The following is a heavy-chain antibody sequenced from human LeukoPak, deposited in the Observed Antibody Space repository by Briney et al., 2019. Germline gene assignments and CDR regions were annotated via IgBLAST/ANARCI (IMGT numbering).Heavy chain of an antibody. V-gene: IGHV4-30-2*03. D-gene: IGHD3-22*01. CDR2: IYHSGST. CDR3: AILSSGYYLFDY. Sequence: SETLSLTCAVSGGSISSGGYSWSWIRQPPGKGLEWIGYIYHSGSTYYNPSLKSRVTISVDTSKNQFSLKLSSVTAADTAVYYCAILSSGYYLFDYWGQGTLVTVSS. CDR1: GGSISSGGYS. J-gene: IGHJ4*02.